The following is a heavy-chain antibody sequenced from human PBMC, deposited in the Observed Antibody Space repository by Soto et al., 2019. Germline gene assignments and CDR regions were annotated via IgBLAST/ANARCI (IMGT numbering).Heavy chain of an antibody. CDR3: ARVNCSSTSCFLDY. CDR2: IYYSGST. J-gene: IGHJ4*02. V-gene: IGHV4-31*03. D-gene: IGHD2-2*01. Sequence: PSETLSLTCTVSGGSISSGGYYWSWIRQPPGKGLEWIGYIYYSGSTYYNPSLKSRVTISVDTSKNQFSLKLSSVTAADTAVYYCARVNCSSTSCFLDYWGQGTLVTVSS. CDR1: GGSISSGGYY.